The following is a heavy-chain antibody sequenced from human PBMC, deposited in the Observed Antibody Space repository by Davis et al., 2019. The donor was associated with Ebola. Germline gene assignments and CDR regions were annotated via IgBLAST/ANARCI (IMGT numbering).Heavy chain of an antibody. D-gene: IGHD2-15*01. V-gene: IGHV3-23*01. CDR2: ISGSGGST. CDR1: GFTFSSYA. J-gene: IGHJ4*02. Sequence: GESLKISCAASGFTFSSYAMSWVRQAPGKGLEWVSAISGSGGSTYYADSVKGRFTISRDNSKNTLYLQMNSLRAEDTAVYYCAKGQTLVVVAATDYWGQGTLVTASS. CDR3: AKGQTLVVVAATDY.